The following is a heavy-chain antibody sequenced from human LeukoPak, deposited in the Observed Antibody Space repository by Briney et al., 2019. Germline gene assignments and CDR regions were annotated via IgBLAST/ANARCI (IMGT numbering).Heavy chain of an antibody. J-gene: IGHJ4*02. CDR3: ADGDFDY. V-gene: IGHV3-48*01. Sequence: GGSLRLSCAASGFTFSSYSMNWVRQAPGKGLEWVSYISSSSRTIYYADSVKGRFTISRDNGKSSLYLQMNSLRGEDTAVYYCADGDFDYWGQGTLVTVSS. CDR2: ISSSSRTI. CDR1: GFTFSSYS. D-gene: IGHD4-17*01.